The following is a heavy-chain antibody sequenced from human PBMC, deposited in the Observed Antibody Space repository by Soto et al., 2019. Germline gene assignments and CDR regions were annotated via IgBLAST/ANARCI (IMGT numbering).Heavy chain of an antibody. J-gene: IGHJ6*02. D-gene: IGHD3-22*01. CDR3: ARGGYYERSGSRDYHYYGMDV. Sequence: QAQLVQSGAEVKKPGASVRVSCRASGYTFSSYAISWVRQAPGQGLEWLGWISPYNDDTKYAQKLQGRVVMTTDTPTKTAHWDLRRLRSDAPAVYDGARGGYYERSGSRDYHYYGMDVWGQGTTVTVSS. V-gene: IGHV1-18*01. CDR1: GYTFSSYA. CDR2: ISPYNDDT.